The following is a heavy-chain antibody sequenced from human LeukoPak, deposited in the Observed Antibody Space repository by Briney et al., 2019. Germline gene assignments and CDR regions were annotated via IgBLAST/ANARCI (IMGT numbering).Heavy chain of an antibody. CDR3: ARQSITMIPGRY. V-gene: IGHV4-34*01. CDR2: INHSGST. Sequence: SETLSLTCAVYGGSFSGYYWSWIRQPPGKGLEWIGEINHSGSTNYNPSLKSRVTISVDTSKNQFSLKLSSVTAADTAVYYCARQSITMIPGRYWGQGTLVTVSS. D-gene: IGHD3-22*01. CDR1: GGSFSGYY. J-gene: IGHJ4*02.